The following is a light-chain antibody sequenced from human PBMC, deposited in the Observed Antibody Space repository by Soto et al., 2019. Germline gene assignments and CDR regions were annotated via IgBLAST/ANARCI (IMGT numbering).Light chain of an antibody. Sequence: QSVLTQSRSVSGSPGQSVTISCTGTSSDIGAYNYVSWYQQHPGKVPKLMLYDVNKRPSGVPNRFSGSKSGNTASLTISGLQAEDEADYYCCSYAGAYTYVFGSGTKVTVL. V-gene: IGLV2-11*01. CDR3: CSYAGAYTYV. CDR1: SSDIGAYNY. J-gene: IGLJ1*01. CDR2: DVN.